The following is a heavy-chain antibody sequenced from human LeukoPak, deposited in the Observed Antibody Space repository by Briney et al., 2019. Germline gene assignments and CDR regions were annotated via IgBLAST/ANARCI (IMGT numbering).Heavy chain of an antibody. CDR1: GFTFSSYA. Sequence: GGSLRLSCAASGFTFSSYAMSWVRQAPGKGLDWVAVISYDGSNKYYADSVKGRFTISRDNSKNTLYLQMNSLRAEDTAVYYCARGVAAAGYFDYWGQGTLVTVSS. V-gene: IGHV3-30*04. D-gene: IGHD6-13*01. CDR2: ISYDGSNK. CDR3: ARGVAAAGYFDY. J-gene: IGHJ4*02.